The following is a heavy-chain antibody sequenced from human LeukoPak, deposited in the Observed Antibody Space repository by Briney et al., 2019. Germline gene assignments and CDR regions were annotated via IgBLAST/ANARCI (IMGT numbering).Heavy chain of an antibody. D-gene: IGHD2-2*01. CDR1: GFTVSSNY. V-gene: IGHV3-53*01. J-gene: IGHJ4*02. Sequence: GGSLRLSCAASGFTVSSNYMSWVRQAPGKGQEWVSVIYSGGSTYYADSVKGRFTISRDNFKNTLYLQMNSLRAEDTAVYYCALESSTSGPDYWGQGTLVTVSS. CDR3: ALESSTSGPDY. CDR2: IYSGGST.